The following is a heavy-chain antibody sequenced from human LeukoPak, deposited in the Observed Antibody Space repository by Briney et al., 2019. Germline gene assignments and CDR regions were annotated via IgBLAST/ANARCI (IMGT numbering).Heavy chain of an antibody. J-gene: IGHJ6*03. CDR2: IYYSGST. CDR1: GGSISSGDYY. Sequence: SETLSLTCTVSGGSISSGDYYWSWIRQPPGNGLEWIGYIYYSGSTYYNPSLKSRVTISVDTSKNQFSLKLSSVTAADTAVYYCARDVGCSSTSCYRPYYYYYMDVWGKGTTVTVSS. V-gene: IGHV4-30-4*08. D-gene: IGHD2-2*01. CDR3: ARDVGCSSTSCYRPYYYYYMDV.